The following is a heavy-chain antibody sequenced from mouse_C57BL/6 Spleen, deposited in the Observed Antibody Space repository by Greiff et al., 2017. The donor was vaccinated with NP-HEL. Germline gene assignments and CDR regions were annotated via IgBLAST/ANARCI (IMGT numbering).Heavy chain of an antibody. Sequence: VKLMESGPELVKPGASVKISCKASGYAFSSSWMNWVKQRPGKGLEWIGRIYPGDGDTNYNGKFKGKATLTADKSSSTAYMQLSSLTSEDSAVYFCANNWYYAMDYWGQGTSVTVSS. CDR1: GYAFSSSW. CDR3: ANNWYYAMDY. CDR2: IYPGDGDT. V-gene: IGHV1-82*01. D-gene: IGHD4-1*01. J-gene: IGHJ4*01.